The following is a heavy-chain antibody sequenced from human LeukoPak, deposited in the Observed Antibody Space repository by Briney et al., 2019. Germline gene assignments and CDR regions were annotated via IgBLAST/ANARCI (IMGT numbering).Heavy chain of an antibody. D-gene: IGHD1-26*01. CDR3: AKLREWELPDLFDY. Sequence: PGGSLRLSCAASGFTFSTYGMSWVRQAPGKGLEWVSGISGSGGSRFYTDSLKGRFTISRDNSKNTLYLQMNSLRAEDTAVYYCAKLREWELPDLFDYWGQGTLVTVSS. CDR1: GFTFSTYG. CDR2: ISGSGGSR. J-gene: IGHJ4*02. V-gene: IGHV3-23*01.